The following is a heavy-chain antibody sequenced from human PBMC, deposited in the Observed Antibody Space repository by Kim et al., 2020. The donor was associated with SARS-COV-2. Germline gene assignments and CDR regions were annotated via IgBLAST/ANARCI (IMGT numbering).Heavy chain of an antibody. CDR3: ARSRDYGGRFDS. V-gene: IGHV4-59*01. CDR1: GGSISSNY. Sequence: SETLSLTCSVSGGSISSNYWSRMRQPPGKGLEWVGYIYYSGNTYYNPSLKSRVTISIDTSKTQFSLKLTSVTAADTAMYYCARSRDYGGRFDSWGQGTLVTVSS. J-gene: IGHJ4*02. CDR2: IYYSGNT. D-gene: IGHD4-17*01.